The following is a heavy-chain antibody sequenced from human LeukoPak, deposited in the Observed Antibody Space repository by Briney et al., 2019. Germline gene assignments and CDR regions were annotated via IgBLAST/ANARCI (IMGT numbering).Heavy chain of an antibody. CDR2: IHYSGNT. D-gene: IGHD3-3*01. J-gene: IGHJ4*02. V-gene: IGHV4-39*01. CDR3: ARLGAGPTYYDFWSGYSSFYFDY. Sequence: PSQTLSLTCTVSGGSTSSSNYYWGWIRQPPGKGLEWIGGIHYSGNTYYNPSLKSRVTISVDTSKNQFSLKLSSVTAADTAVYYCARLGAGPTYYDFWSGYSSFYFDYWGQGTLVTVSS. CDR1: GGSTSSSNYY.